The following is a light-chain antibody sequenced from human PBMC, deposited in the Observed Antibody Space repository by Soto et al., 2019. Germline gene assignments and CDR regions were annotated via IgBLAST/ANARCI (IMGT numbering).Light chain of an antibody. Sequence: QSVLTQPPSASGTPGQSLTISCSGSSSNIGSHFVYWYQLLPGTAPKLLIFRDGQRPSGVPARFFGSKSGTSASLAITGLRSEDEADYYCAVWDQSLTGWVFGGGTKLTVL. CDR1: SSNIGSHF. V-gene: IGLV1-47*01. CDR2: RDG. J-gene: IGLJ3*02. CDR3: AVWDQSLTGWV.